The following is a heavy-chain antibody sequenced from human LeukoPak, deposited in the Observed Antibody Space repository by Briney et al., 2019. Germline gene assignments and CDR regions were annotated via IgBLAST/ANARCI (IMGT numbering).Heavy chain of an antibody. CDR2: ITWNGDKT. Sequence: PGGSLRLSCTASGFKFDDYDMSWVRHVPGKGLEWVSGITWNGDKTGYADSVRGCFAISRDNTKKSLYLQMSSLRAEDTALYYCARDPFCSSGTGCYFEDWFDPWGPGTLVTVSS. J-gene: IGHJ5*02. CDR1: GFKFDDYD. CDR3: ARDPFCSSGTGCYFEDWFDP. V-gene: IGHV3-20*04. D-gene: IGHD2-15*01.